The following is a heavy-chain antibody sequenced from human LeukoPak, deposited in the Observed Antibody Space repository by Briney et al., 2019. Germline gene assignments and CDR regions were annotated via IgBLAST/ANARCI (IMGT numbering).Heavy chain of an antibody. D-gene: IGHD2-15*01. CDR1: GYTFTSYG. J-gene: IGHJ4*02. CDR2: ISSYNGNT. V-gene: IGHV1-18*04. CDR3: ARGPTQCCGGSCYLGDSIDY. Sequence: GASVKVSCKASGYTFTSYGISWVRQAPGQGLEWMGWISSYNGNTNYAQKLQGRVTMTTDTSTSTAYMELRSLRSDDTAVYYCARGPTQCCGGSCYLGDSIDYWGQGTLVTVSS.